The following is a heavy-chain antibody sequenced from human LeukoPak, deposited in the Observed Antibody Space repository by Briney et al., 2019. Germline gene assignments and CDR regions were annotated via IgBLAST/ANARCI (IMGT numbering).Heavy chain of an antibody. D-gene: IGHD6-13*01. Sequence: GGSLRLSCAVSGLTFNSYALHWVRQAPGKGLEWVSGISGLGDKPYYADSVKGRFTISRDNSKNTVYLDMNSLRVEETGIYYCAKDSSAWYFYFDSWGQGTPVTVSS. CDR3: AKDSSAWYFYFDS. CDR2: ISGLGDKP. CDR1: GLTFNSYA. V-gene: IGHV3-23*01. J-gene: IGHJ4*01.